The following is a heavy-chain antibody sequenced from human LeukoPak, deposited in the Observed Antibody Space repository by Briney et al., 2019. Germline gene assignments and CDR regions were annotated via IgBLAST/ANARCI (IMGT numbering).Heavy chain of an antibody. V-gene: IGHV4-38-2*02. CDR2: IYHSGST. Sequence: SETLSLTCTVSGYSISSGYFWGWIRQPPGKGLEWIGSIYHSGSTSYNPSLKSRLTISVDTSKNQFSLKLSSVTAADTAVYYCAGHYYYGSGSYDYWGQGTLVTVSS. CDR3: AGHYYYGSGSYDY. D-gene: IGHD3-10*01. J-gene: IGHJ4*02. CDR1: GYSISSGYF.